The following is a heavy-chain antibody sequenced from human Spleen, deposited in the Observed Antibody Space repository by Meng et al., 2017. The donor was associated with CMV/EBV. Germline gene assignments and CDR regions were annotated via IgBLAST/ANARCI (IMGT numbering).Heavy chain of an antibody. D-gene: IGHD2/OR15-2a*01. Sequence: NYMSWVRQAPGKGLEWVSVLYRSGSTYYADSVKGRFTISRDTSKNMVYLQMNSLRLDDTAIYFCAREGSCNSPDCPIRISRFFDYWGQGALVTVSS. V-gene: IGHV3-53*01. CDR1: NY. J-gene: IGHJ4*02. CDR2: LYRSGST. CDR3: AREGSCNSPDCPIRISRFFDY.